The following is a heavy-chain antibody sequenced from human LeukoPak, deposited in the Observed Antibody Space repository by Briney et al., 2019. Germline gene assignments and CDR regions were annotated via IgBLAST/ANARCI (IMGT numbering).Heavy chain of an antibody. CDR3: VKDLSYETSGSFFDC. D-gene: IGHD3-22*01. Sequence: GGSLRLSCAASGFTFEDYTMPWVRQAPGKTLEWVSLISWDGITYYTDSVKGRFTISRDSSKDSLYLQMDALRSEDTAFYYCVKDLSYETSGSFFDCWGQGTLVTVS. CDR2: ISWDGIT. V-gene: IGHV3-43*01. J-gene: IGHJ4*02. CDR1: GFTFEDYT.